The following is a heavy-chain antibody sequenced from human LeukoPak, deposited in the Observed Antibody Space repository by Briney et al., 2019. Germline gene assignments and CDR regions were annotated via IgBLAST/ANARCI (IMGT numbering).Heavy chain of an antibody. CDR2: IIPIFGTA. V-gene: IGHV1-69*13. D-gene: IGHD2-15*01. Sequence: ASVKVSCKASGGTFSSYAISWVRQAPGQGLEWMGGIIPIFGTANYAQKFQGRVTITADESTSTAYMELSSLRSEDTAVYYCASEVRCSGGSCYPANYYYMDVWGKGTTVTISS. CDR3: ASEVRCSGGSCYPANYYYMDV. J-gene: IGHJ6*03. CDR1: GGTFSSYA.